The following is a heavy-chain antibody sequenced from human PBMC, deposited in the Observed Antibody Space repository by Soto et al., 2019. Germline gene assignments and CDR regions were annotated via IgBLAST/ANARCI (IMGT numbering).Heavy chain of an antibody. V-gene: IGHV3-21*01. D-gene: IGHD3-16*01. Sequence: GGSLRLSCAASGFTVSSKYMTWVRQAPGKGLEWVSSITGTSAFTHYADSIEGRFTISRDNPNNLLLLQMDNLRPEDTAVYYCARDNLAFQGAFDLWGQGTLVTVSS. CDR2: ITGTSAFT. J-gene: IGHJ4*02. CDR1: GFTVSSKY. CDR3: ARDNLAFQGAFDL.